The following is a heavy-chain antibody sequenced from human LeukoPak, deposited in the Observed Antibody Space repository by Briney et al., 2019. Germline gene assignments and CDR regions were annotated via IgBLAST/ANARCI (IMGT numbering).Heavy chain of an antibody. CDR2: ISGSGGST. D-gene: IGHD4-17*01. V-gene: IGHV3-23*01. J-gene: IGHJ4*02. CDR3: AKDRTPYGDYEGY. CDR1: GFTFSSYA. Sequence: GGSLRLSCAASGFTFSSYAMSWVRQAPGKGLEWVSAISGSGGSTYYADSVKGRFTISRDNSKNTLYLQMNSLRAEDTSVYYCAKDRTPYGDYEGYWGQGTLVTVSS.